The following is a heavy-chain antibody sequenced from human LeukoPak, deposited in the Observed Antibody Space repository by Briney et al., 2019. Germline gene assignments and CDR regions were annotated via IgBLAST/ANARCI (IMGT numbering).Heavy chain of an antibody. J-gene: IGHJ4*02. CDR2: TYSSGGT. Sequence: SETLSLTCTVSGGSMNSHYWSFIRQPPGKGLEWIGSTYSSGGTYYNPSLKSRLTISVDTSKNQFSLKLSSVTAADSAVYYCARLSRLGIYYFDSWGQGTLVTVSS. D-gene: IGHD7-27*01. V-gene: IGHV4-39*01. CDR3: ARLSRLGIYYFDS. CDR1: GGSMNSHY.